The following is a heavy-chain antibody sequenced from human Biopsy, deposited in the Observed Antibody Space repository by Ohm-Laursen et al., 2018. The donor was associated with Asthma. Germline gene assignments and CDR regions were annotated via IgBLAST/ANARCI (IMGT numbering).Heavy chain of an antibody. D-gene: IGHD1-1*01. CDR1: GFSFSHFA. CDR3: VRDGTDDAFDI. J-gene: IGHJ3*02. V-gene: IGHV3-30*01. CDR2: ISKDASTQ. Sequence: SLSLSCSATGFSFSHFAIHWVREAPGKGLEWVGVISKDASTQDYADTVKGRFTMARDNSKNTLDLQMNSLREEDTAVYYCVRDGTDDAFDIWGQGTVVSVSS.